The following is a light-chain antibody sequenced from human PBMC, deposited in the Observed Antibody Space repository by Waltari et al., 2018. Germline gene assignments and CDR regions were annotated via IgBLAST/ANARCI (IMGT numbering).Light chain of an antibody. Sequence: EKVMTQSPATLSVSPGERATLSCRPRHSVSNHLAWYQQSPGQAPSLLIYAASSRAAGVPARFSGSGSGTEFTLTIDSLQSEDFAVYFCQQYNSWPFTFGPGTQVDIK. CDR2: AAS. J-gene: IGKJ3*01. V-gene: IGKV3-15*01. CDR1: HSVSNH. CDR3: QQYNSWPFT.